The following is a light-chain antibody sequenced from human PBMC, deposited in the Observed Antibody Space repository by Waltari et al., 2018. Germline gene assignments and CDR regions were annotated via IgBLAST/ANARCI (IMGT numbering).Light chain of an antibody. CDR2: DVS. J-gene: IGLJ2*01. CDR1: SSDIGAFNF. Sequence: LTQPASVSGSPGQSITISCAATSSDIGAFNFISWYQQRPGKAPELLVYDVSHRPSGVSTRFSGSKSDNTAALTISGLQAEDEAVYCCSSFSSSTAGIFGGGTKVTVL. CDR3: SSFSSSTAGI. V-gene: IGLV2-14*01.